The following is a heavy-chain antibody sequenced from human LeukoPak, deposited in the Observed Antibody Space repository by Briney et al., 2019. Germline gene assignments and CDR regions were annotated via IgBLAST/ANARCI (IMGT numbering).Heavy chain of an antibody. J-gene: IGHJ4*02. CDR2: IKQDGSEK. D-gene: IGHD3-16*02. CDR3: AREHPYNYDYVWGSYRYYFDY. Sequence: PGGSLRLSCAASGFTFSIYWMRWVRQAPGKGLEWVANIKQDGSEKYYVDSVKGRFTISRDNAKNSLYLQMNSLRAEDTAVYYCAREHPYNYDYVWGSYRYYFDYWGQGTLVTVSS. CDR1: GFTFSIYW. V-gene: IGHV3-7*01.